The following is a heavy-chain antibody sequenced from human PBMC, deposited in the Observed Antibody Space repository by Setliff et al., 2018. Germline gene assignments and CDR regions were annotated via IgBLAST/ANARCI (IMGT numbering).Heavy chain of an antibody. CDR1: GGTFSDYY. V-gene: IGHV4-34*01. Sequence: SETLSLTCAAYGGTFSDYYWTWIRQPPGKGLEWIGEINHSGTTNYHPSLKSRVTISVDTSKNQFSLKLSSVTAADTAVYYCARMSGFLYMDVWGKGTTVTAP. D-gene: IGHD3-3*01. J-gene: IGHJ6*03. CDR3: ARMSGFLYMDV. CDR2: INHSGTT.